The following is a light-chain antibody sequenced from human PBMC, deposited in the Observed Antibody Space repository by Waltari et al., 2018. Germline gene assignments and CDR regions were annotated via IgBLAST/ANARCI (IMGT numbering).Light chain of an antibody. CDR1: SSSIWAFNV. J-gene: IGLJ3*02. Sequence: QSALTQPASVSGSPGQSITISCTGASSSIWAFNVVSWYQQHPGKAPKLMIYEGDKRPSGVSNRFSGSKSGNMASLTISGLQAEDEADYYCCSYATSSPWVFGGGTKVTVL. CDR2: EGD. CDR3: CSYATSSPWV. V-gene: IGLV2-23*01.